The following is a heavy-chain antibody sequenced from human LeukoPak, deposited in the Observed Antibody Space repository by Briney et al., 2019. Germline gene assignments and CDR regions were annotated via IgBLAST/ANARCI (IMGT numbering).Heavy chain of an antibody. J-gene: IGHJ4*02. CDR1: GFTFDDYA. Sequence: SGGSLRLSCAASGFTFDDYAMHWVRQAPGKGLEWVSGISWNSGSIGYADSVKGRFTISRDNAKNSLYPQMNSLRAEDTALYYCAKDWNPMEGYYFDYWGQGTLVTVSS. CDR2: ISWNSGSI. D-gene: IGHD1-1*01. CDR3: AKDWNPMEGYYFDY. V-gene: IGHV3-9*01.